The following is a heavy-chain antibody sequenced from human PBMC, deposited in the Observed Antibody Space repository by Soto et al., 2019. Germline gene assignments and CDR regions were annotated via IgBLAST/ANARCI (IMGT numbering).Heavy chain of an antibody. V-gene: IGHV4-39*01. CDR3: TRLVRDTAMVSFDL. D-gene: IGHD5-18*01. Sequence: SETMSLTCTVSGASISSSRGFWGWIRQPPGKGLEWIGSISYSGTTFYNPSLKSRVTISVDTSRNQFSLKLNSVTAADTAVYYCTRLVRDTAMVSFDLWGQGTLVTVSS. CDR1: GASISSSRGF. CDR2: ISYSGTT. J-gene: IGHJ4*02.